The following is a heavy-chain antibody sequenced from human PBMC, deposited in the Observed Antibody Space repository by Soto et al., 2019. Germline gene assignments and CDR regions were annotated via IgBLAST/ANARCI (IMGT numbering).Heavy chain of an antibody. Sequence: VQLLESGGGLIQPGGSLRLSCAASGFTFSYGIHWLRQAPGKGLEWEAYLSYDSANKFYGDSVKGRFSISRDNCKKTQFLQMNSLRAEDTAVYYCAKLVIGYCSGNTCDDYWGQGTLVAVSS. V-gene: IGHV3-30*18. CDR2: LSYDSANK. CDR1: GFTFSYG. D-gene: IGHD2-15*01. CDR3: AKLVIGYCSGNTCDDY. J-gene: IGHJ4*02.